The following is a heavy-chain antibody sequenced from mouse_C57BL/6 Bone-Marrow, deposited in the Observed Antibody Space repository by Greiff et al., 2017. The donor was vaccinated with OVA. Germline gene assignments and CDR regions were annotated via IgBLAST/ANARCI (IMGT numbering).Heavy chain of an antibody. J-gene: IGHJ4*01. D-gene: IGHD1-1*01. V-gene: IGHV1-64*01. Sequence: VQLQQPGAELVKPGASVKLSCKASGYTFTSYWMHWVKQRPGQGLEWIGMIHPNSGSTNYNEKFKSKATLTVDKSSSTAYMQLSSLTSEDSAVYYCARPRHYYGSSPSYAMDYWGQGTSVTVSS. CDR1: GYTFTSYW. CDR3: ARPRHYYGSSPSYAMDY. CDR2: IHPNSGST.